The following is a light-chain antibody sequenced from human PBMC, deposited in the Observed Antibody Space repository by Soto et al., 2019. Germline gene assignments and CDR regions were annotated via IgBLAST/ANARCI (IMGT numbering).Light chain of an antibody. V-gene: IGLV2-14*01. CDR2: EVS. Sequence: QSALTQPASVSGSPGQSITISCTGTSSDVGGYDYVSWYQLHPGKAPKLMVFEVSNRPSGVSYRFSGSKSGNTASLTISGLQAEDEAHYFCSSYSISTAYLFGTGTKATVL. J-gene: IGLJ1*01. CDR1: SSDVGGYDY. CDR3: SSYSISTAYL.